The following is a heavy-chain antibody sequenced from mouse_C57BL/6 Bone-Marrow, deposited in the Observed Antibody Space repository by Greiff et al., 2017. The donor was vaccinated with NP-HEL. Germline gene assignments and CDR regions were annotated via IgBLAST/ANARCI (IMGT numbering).Heavy chain of an antibody. CDR3: TTAVLADWYFDV. V-gene: IGHV14-4*01. CDR2: IDPENGDT. J-gene: IGHJ1*03. Sequence: EVQLQQSGAELVRPGASVKLSCTASGFNIKDDYMHWVKQRPEQGLEWIGWIDPENGDTEYASKFQGKATMTVDTSSNTAYLQLSSLTSEDTAVYDCTTAVLADWYFDVWGRGTTVTVSS. D-gene: IGHD1-1*01. CDR1: GFNIKDDY.